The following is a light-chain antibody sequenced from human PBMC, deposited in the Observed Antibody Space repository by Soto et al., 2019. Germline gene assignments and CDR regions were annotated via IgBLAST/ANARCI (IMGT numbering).Light chain of an antibody. CDR1: TGDVGNYNL. V-gene: IGLV2-23*02. CDR3: CSYAGRVVYV. Sequence: QSALTQPASVSGSPGQSITISCAGTTGDVGNYNLVSWYQQYPGKAPKVMIYEVNKRPSGVSNRFSGSKSGNTASLTISGLQDEDEADYYCCSYAGRVVYVFGTGTKVTVL. CDR2: EVN. J-gene: IGLJ1*01.